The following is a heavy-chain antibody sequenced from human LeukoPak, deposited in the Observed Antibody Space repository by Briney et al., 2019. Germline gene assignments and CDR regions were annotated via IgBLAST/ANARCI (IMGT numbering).Heavy chain of an antibody. CDR1: VYSFSSYW. J-gene: IGHJ4*02. D-gene: IGHD3-9*01. V-gene: IGHV5-51*07. CDR2: IYAGDSDT. CDR3: ARPHYDVLTGYELYYFDY. Sequence: GASLKISCKGSVYSFSSYWTGWVHQMPGKGLEWMGIIYAGDSDTRYSPSFQGQVTISADKSISTAYLQWSSLKASDTAMYYCARPHYDVLTGYELYYFDYWGQGTLITVSS.